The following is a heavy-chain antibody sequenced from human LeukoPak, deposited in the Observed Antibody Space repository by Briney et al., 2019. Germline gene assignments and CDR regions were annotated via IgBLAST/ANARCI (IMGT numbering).Heavy chain of an antibody. CDR2: IYTDGTT. CDR1: GFNVTNY. D-gene: IGHD1-26*01. V-gene: IGHV3-66*01. Sequence: GGSLRLSCAASGFNVTNYMTGARQAPGKGLECVSVIYTDGTTYYPDSVKGRFTISRDNSKNTLYLQMNSLRGEDTAAYYCAGYGGSYPYYMDVWGKGTTVTMSS. J-gene: IGHJ6*03. CDR3: AGYGGSYPYYMDV.